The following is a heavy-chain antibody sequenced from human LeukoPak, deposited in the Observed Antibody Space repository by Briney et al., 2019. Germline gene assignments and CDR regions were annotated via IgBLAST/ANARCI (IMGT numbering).Heavy chain of an antibody. CDR3: ARDRSTDSSGYYYS. D-gene: IGHD3-22*01. J-gene: IGHJ4*02. Sequence: GKSLRLSCAASGFTFSSYSMNWVRQAPGKGLEWVSSISSSSSYIYYADSVKGRFTISRDNAKNSLYLQMNSLRAEDTAVYYCARDRSTDSSGYYYSWGQGTLVTVSS. V-gene: IGHV3-21*01. CDR2: ISSSSSYI. CDR1: GFTFSSYS.